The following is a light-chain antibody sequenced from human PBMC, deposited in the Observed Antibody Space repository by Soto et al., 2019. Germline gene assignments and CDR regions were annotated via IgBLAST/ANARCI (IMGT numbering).Light chain of an antibody. CDR1: SSDVGRYNL. V-gene: IGLV2-23*01. Sequence: QSALTQPASVSGSPGQSITISCTGTSSDVGRYNLVSWYQQHPGKAPKLMIYESTERPSGVSNRFSASKSANTASLTISGRQAEDEAHYHCSSYAGSGTFVFCGGTKLTVL. CDR3: SSYAGSGTFV. CDR2: EST. J-gene: IGLJ2*01.